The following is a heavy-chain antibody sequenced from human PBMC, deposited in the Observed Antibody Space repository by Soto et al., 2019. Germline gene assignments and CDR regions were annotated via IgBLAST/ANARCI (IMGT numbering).Heavy chain of an antibody. Sequence: SETLSLTCTVSGGSISSSSDYWGWIRQPPGKGLEWIGCIYYSGSTYYNPSLKSRVTISVDTSKNQFSLKLSSVTAADTAVYYCATNDIYDFWSGYYPINYWGQGTLVTVSS. D-gene: IGHD3-3*01. V-gene: IGHV4-39*01. CDR2: IYYSGST. J-gene: IGHJ4*02. CDR1: GGSISSSSDY. CDR3: ATNDIYDFWSGYYPINY.